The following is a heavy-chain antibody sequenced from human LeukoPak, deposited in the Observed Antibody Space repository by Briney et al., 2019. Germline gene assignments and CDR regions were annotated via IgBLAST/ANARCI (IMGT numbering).Heavy chain of an antibody. CDR1: GFTFSSYA. J-gene: IGHJ4*02. CDR3: AKDTDDYGDYLDY. V-gene: IGHV3-23*01. Sequence: GGSLRLSCAASGFTFSSYAMSWVRQAPGKGLEWVSAISGSGGSTYYADSVKGRFTISRDNSENTLYLQMNSLRAEDTAVYYCAKDTDDYGDYLDYWGQGTLVTVSS. CDR2: ISGSGGST. D-gene: IGHD4-17*01.